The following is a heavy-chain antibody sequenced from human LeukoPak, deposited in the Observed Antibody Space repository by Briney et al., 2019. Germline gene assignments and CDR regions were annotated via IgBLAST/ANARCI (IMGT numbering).Heavy chain of an antibody. V-gene: IGHV3-21*04. J-gene: IGHJ5*02. CDR3: AREREAVAGMSSYNWFDP. Sequence: GGSLRLSCAASGFTFSSYSMNWVRQAPGKGLEWVSSISSSSSYIYYADSVRGRFTISRDNAKNSLYLQMNSLRAEDTAVYYCAREREAVAGMSSYNWFDPWGQGTLVTVPS. CDR2: ISSSSSYI. D-gene: IGHD6-19*01. CDR1: GFTFSSYS.